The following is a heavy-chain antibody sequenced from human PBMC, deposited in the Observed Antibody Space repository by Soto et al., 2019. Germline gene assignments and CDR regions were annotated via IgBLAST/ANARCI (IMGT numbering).Heavy chain of an antibody. CDR2: IWYDGSNK. J-gene: IGHJ4*02. V-gene: IGHV3-33*01. D-gene: IGHD3-3*01. Sequence: GSLRLSCAASGFTFSSYGMHWVRQAPGKGLEWVAVIWYDGSNKYYADSVKGRFTISRDNSKNTLYLQMNSLRAEDTAVYYCARDLTIFGVAVNYFDYWGQGTLVTVSS. CDR1: GFTFSSYG. CDR3: ARDLTIFGVAVNYFDY.